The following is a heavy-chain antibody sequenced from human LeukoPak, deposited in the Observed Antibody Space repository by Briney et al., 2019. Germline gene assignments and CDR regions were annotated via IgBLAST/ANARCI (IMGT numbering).Heavy chain of an antibody. J-gene: IGHJ6*03. CDR3: AREALRGYSSYSYYYYYYMDV. Sequence: ASVKVSRKPSGYTFTSYGISSVRQAPGQGLERMGWISAYNGNTNYPQKLQARATMTKHTSTSTAYMELRSLRSDDTAVYYCAREALRGYSSYSYYYYYYMDVWGKGTTVRVSS. V-gene: IGHV1-18*01. D-gene: IGHD5-12*01. CDR2: ISAYNGNT. CDR1: GYTFTSYG.